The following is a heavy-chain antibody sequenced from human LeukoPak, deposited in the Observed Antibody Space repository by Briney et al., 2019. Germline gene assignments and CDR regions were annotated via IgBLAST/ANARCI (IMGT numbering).Heavy chain of an antibody. J-gene: IGHJ4*02. D-gene: IGHD3-16*01. Sequence: PGGSLRLSCAASGFTFSSYAMSWVRQAPGKGLEWVSAISGSGGSTYYADSVKGRFTISRDNSKNTLYLQMDSLRAEDTAVYYCAIIMITFGGAPPTDYWGQGTLVTVSS. CDR1: GFTFSSYA. CDR3: AIIMITFGGAPPTDY. CDR2: ISGSGGST. V-gene: IGHV3-23*01.